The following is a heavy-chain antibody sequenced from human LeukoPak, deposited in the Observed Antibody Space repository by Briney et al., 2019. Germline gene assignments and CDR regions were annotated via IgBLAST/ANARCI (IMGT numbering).Heavy chain of an antibody. J-gene: IGHJ3*02. CDR1: GFTFSNYA. CDR2: ISGSGGST. V-gene: IGHV3-23*01. D-gene: IGHD2-21*02. CDR3: ARADGGDRDAFDI. Sequence: GGTLRLSCAASGFTFSNYAMSWVRQAPGKGLEWVSAISGSGGSTYYADSVKGRFTISRDNAKNSLYLQMNSLRAEDTAVYYCARADGGDRDAFDIWGQGTMVTVSS.